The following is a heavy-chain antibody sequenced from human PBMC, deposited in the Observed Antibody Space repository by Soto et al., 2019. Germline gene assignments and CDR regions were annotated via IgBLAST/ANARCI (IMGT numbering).Heavy chain of an antibody. D-gene: IGHD2-2*01. CDR3: AHRSRTYCGSTGCFAYLFDI. V-gene: IGHV2-5*02. J-gene: IGHJ3*02. CDR1: GFSLSTSGVG. Sequence: QITLKESGPTLVKPTQTLTLTCTFSGFSLSTSGVGVGWIRQPPGKALEWLALIYWDDDKRYSPSLKSRLTITKDTSKNHVVLTMTNMDPVDTATYYCAHRSRTYCGSTGCFAYLFDIWGQGTMVTVSS. CDR2: IYWDDDK.